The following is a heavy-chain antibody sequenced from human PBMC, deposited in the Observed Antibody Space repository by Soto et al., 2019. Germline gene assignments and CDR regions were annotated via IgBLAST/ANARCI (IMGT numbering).Heavy chain of an antibody. CDR1: GGSFSGYY. J-gene: IGHJ4*02. Sequence: PSETLSLTCAVYGGSFSGYYWSWIRQPPGKGLEWIGEINHSGSTNYNPSLKSRVTISVDTSKNQFSLKLSPVTAADTAVYYCATRWGYFAHDPLLDFRGQGTLVTVSS. D-gene: IGHD3-9*01. CDR2: INHSGST. CDR3: ATRWGYFAHDPLLDF. V-gene: IGHV4-34*01.